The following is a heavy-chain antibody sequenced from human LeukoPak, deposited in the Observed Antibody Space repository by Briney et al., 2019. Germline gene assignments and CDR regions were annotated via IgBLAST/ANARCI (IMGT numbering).Heavy chain of an antibody. V-gene: IGHV3-23*01. J-gene: IGHJ4*02. CDR2: VDGGGGGT. Sequence: GGSLRLPCVASGFTLSSYAMTWVRQAPGRGLEWVSSVDGGGGGTYYADSVKGRFTISRDNSKDTLYLQMNGLRAEDTAVYFCAKQSAGSAAWYSLHYDFWGQGTLVTVSS. CDR1: GFTLSSYA. D-gene: IGHD6-13*01. CDR3: AKQSAGSAAWYSLHYDF.